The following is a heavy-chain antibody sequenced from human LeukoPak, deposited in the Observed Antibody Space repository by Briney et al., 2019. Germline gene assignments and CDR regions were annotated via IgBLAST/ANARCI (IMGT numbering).Heavy chain of an antibody. V-gene: IGHV4-59*01. CDR3: ARAGTSGWYGEY. CDR1: GGSISGYY. J-gene: IGHJ4*02. CDR2: IAYNGNT. D-gene: IGHD6-19*01. Sequence: SETLSLTCTVSGGSISGYYWKWIRQPPGKGPEWVGYIAYNGNTNYSPSLKSRVTMSVDTSKNQFSLRLRSMTAADTAVYYCARAGTSGWYGEYWGQGILVTVSS.